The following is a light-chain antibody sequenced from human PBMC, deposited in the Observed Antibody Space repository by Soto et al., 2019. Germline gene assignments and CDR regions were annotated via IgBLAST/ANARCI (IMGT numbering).Light chain of an antibody. Sequence: DIQMTQSPSSVSASVGDRVTITCRASQGISSWLAWYQRKPGKASKLLIYAASSLQSGVPSRFSGSGSGTDFTLTISSLQPEDFAIYYCQQANSFPLTFGGGTKVDIK. CDR3: QQANSFPLT. CDR1: QGISSW. J-gene: IGKJ4*01. V-gene: IGKV1-12*01. CDR2: AAS.